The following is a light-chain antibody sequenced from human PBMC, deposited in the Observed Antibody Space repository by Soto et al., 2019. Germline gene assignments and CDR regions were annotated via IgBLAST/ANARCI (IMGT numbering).Light chain of an antibody. CDR1: QRIGPY. CDR2: AAT. V-gene: IGKV1-16*01. J-gene: IGKJ1*01. Sequence: DSQMTQSPSSLSASVGDSVTITCRASQRIGPYVNWYQQKPGKPPKLLISAATNLADGVPSRFGGSGSGTDFTLTISSLQPDDFATYYCQHYNSYSEAFGQGTKVDIK. CDR3: QHYNSYSEA.